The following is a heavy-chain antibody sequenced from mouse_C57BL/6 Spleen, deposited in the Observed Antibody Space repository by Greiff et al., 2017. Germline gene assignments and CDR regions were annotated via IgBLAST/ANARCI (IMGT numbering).Heavy chain of an antibody. CDR1: GYAFSSSW. J-gene: IGHJ4*01. V-gene: IGHV1-82*01. D-gene: IGHD2-1*01. CDR2: IYPGDGDT. CDR3: ARLLWYLRSYAIDC. Sequence: VQLQESGPELVKPGASVKISCKASGYAFSSSWMTWVKQRPGKGLEWIGRIYPGDGDTNYNGKFKGKATLTADKSSSTAYMQLSSLTSEDSAVXFCARLLWYLRSYAIDCWGQGTPVTVSS.